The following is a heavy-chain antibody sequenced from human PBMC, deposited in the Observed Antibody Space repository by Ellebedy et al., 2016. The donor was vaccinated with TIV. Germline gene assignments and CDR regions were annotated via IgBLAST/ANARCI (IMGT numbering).Heavy chain of an antibody. V-gene: IGHV6-1*01. J-gene: IGHJ6*02. CDR2: TYYRTKWNN. Sequence: SQTLSLTCVISGDSVSTDIGWNWIRQSPSRGLEWLGRTYYRTKWNNASAVSLKSRITINPDTSKNQFSLQLNSVIPDDTAVYYCARGWFGSGMGVWGQGTTVTVSS. CDR3: ARGWFGSGMGV. CDR1: GDSVSTDIG. D-gene: IGHD3-16*01.